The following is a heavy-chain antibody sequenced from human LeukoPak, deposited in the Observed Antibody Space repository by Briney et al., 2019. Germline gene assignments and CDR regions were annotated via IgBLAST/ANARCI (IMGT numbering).Heavy chain of an antibody. V-gene: IGHV3-21*01. CDR3: ARALHFDWLSAY. CDR2: ISSSSDYI. D-gene: IGHD3-9*01. Sequence: KSGGSLRLSCATSRFTFSSYSMNWVRQAPGKGLEWVSSISSSSDYIYYADSVKGRFTISRDNAKNSLYLQMNSLRAEDTAVYYCARALHFDWLSAYWGQGTLVTVSS. J-gene: IGHJ4*02. CDR1: RFTFSSYS.